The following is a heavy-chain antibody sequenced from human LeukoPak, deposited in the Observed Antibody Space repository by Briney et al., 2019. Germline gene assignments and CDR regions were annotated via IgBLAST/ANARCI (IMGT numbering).Heavy chain of an antibody. D-gene: IGHD3-16*01. V-gene: IGHV3-7*03. Sequence: QAGGSLRLSCAASGFTFSSYWMNWARQAPGKGLKWVASINHNGNVNYYVDSVKGRFTSSRDNAKNSLYLQMSNLRAEDTAVYFCARGGGLDVWGQGATVTVSS. CDR2: INHNGNVN. CDR3: ARGGGLDV. J-gene: IGHJ6*02. CDR1: GFTFSSYW.